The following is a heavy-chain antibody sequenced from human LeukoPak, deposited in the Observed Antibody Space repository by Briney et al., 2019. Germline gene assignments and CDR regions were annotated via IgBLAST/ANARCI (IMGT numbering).Heavy chain of an antibody. CDR2: INPNSGGT. Sequence: ASVKVSCMASGYTFTGYYIHWVRQAPGQGLEWIGWINPNSGGTNYAQKFQGRVTVTRDTSISTAYMELSSLRSDDTAVYYCARGLRTGTTGVWGQGTLVTVSS. D-gene: IGHD1-1*01. V-gene: IGHV1-2*02. CDR1: GYTFTGYY. J-gene: IGHJ4*02. CDR3: ARGLRTGTTGV.